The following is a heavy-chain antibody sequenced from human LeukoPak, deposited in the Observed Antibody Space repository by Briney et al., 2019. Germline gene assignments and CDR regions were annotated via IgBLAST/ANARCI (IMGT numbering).Heavy chain of an antibody. V-gene: IGHV4-30-2*01. Sequence: PSETLSLTCAVSGGSISSGDFPWSWVRQPPGKGLEWIGYIFHTGHTSYNPSLKSRVTISVDMSKNQLSLRLTSVTAADTAVYYCARGFYGAGSHFDYWGQGTLVTVSS. CDR2: IFHTGHT. D-gene: IGHD3-10*01. CDR1: GGSISSGDFP. J-gene: IGHJ4*02. CDR3: ARGFYGAGSHFDY.